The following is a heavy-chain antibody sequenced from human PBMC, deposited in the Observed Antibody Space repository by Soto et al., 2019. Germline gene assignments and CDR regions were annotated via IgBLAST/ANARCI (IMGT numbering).Heavy chain of an antibody. Sequence: GASVKVSCKASGYTFTSYYMHWVRQSPGQGLEWMGIINPSGGSTSYAQKFQGRVTMTRDTSTSTVYMELSSLRSEDTAVYYCARSSSPSCYECWFDPWGQGTLVTVSS. CDR3: ARSSSPSCYECWFDP. D-gene: IGHD2-2*01. CDR1: GYTFTSYY. CDR2: INPSGGST. V-gene: IGHV1-46*01. J-gene: IGHJ5*02.